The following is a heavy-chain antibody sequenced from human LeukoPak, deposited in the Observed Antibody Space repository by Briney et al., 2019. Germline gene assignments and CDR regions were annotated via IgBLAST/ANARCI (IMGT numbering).Heavy chain of an antibody. J-gene: IGHJ4*02. CDR1: GFTVSSNY. CDR2: IYSGGSGGST. Sequence: PGGSLRLSCAASGFTVSSNYMSWVRQAPGKGLEWVSVIYSGGSGGSTYYADSVKGRFTISSDNSKNPLYVQMNSLRLEDTAVYYCARDDFWSGYYFDYWGQGTLVTVSS. V-gene: IGHV3-66*02. D-gene: IGHD3-3*01. CDR3: ARDDFWSGYYFDY.